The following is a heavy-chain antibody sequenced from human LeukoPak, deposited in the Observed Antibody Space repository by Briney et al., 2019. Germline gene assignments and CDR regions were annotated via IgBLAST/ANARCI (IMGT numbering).Heavy chain of an antibody. Sequence: GGSLRLSCAASGFIFSNAWMTWVRQAPGKGLEWVGRIKSKVDGGTTDYAAPVKGRFSISRDDSKNTLYLQMNSLKTEDTAVYYCTAVTTCGTDCVGDYCGLGTLVTVSS. V-gene: IGHV3-15*01. CDR3: TAVTTCGTDCVGDY. CDR2: IKSKVDGGTT. D-gene: IGHD2-21*02. CDR1: GFIFSNAW. J-gene: IGHJ4*02.